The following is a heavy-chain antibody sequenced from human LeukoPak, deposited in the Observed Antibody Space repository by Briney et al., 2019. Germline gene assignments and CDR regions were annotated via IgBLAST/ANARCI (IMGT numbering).Heavy chain of an antibody. Sequence: GGSLRLSCSASGLIFSKYWMTWVPQAPGKGLEWVASIKPDGSEKYYLDSVKGRFTISRDNARDSLYLQMNSLRDDDTSVYFCARDASALYWGRGTLVTVSS. D-gene: IGHD6-19*01. CDR2: IKPDGSEK. J-gene: IGHJ4*02. CDR3: ARDASALY. CDR1: GLIFSKYW. V-gene: IGHV3-7*01.